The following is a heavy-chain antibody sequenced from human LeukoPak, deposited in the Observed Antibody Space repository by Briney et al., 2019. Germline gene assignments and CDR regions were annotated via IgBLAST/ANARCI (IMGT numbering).Heavy chain of an antibody. CDR1: GGSISSYY. CDR3: ARVQLWSLYYYYMDV. J-gene: IGHJ6*03. Sequence: ASETLSLTCTVSGGSISSYYWSWIRQPPGKGLEWIAYVHYSGSTNYNPSLKSRVTISLDTSKNQFSLKLSSVTAADTAVYYCARVQLWSLYYYYMDVWGKGTTVTVSS. CDR2: VHYSGST. V-gene: IGHV4-59*01. D-gene: IGHD5-18*01.